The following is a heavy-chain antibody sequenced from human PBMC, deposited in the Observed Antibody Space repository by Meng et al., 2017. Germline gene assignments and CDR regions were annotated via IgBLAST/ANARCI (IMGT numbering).Heavy chain of an antibody. Sequence: ASVKVSCKASRYTFTSYYMHWVRQAPGQGLEWMGIINPSGGSTSYAQKFQGRVTMTRDTSTSTVYMELSSLRSEDTAVYYCARDIFNSSSWYGYYFDYWGQGTLVTVSS. CDR1: RYTFTSYY. CDR2: INPSGGST. J-gene: IGHJ4*02. D-gene: IGHD6-13*01. CDR3: ARDIFNSSSWYGYYFDY. V-gene: IGHV1-46*01.